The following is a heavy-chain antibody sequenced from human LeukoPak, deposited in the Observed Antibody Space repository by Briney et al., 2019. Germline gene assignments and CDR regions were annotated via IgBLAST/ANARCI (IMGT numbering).Heavy chain of an antibody. V-gene: IGHV4-59*07. Sequence: SDTLSLPCSVCGRPMSSHHWMWMPEPPGKGLEGIGYIYYSGSTNYHPSLTTRVTISVHTSKNRFSLKLSSVTAADTAVYCGAMGQHYYVSGILYFVYWGQRTLVTVSS. CDR2: IYYSGST. CDR3: AMGQHYYVSGILYFVY. J-gene: IGHJ4*02. CDR1: GRPMSSHH. D-gene: IGHD3-10*01.